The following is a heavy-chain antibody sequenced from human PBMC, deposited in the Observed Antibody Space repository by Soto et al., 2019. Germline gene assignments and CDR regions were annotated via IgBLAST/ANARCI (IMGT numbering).Heavy chain of an antibody. CDR1: GFTFSSYA. V-gene: IGHV3-23*01. CDR3: AKAISFYDFWSANY. CDR2: ITGSGGST. D-gene: IGHD3-3*01. Sequence: PGGSLRLSCAASGFTFSSYAMSWVRQAPGKGLDWVSSITGSGGSTYYADSVKGRFTISRDNSKNTLSLHMNGLRADDTAIYYCAKAISFYDFWSANYWGQGTMVTVSS. J-gene: IGHJ4*02.